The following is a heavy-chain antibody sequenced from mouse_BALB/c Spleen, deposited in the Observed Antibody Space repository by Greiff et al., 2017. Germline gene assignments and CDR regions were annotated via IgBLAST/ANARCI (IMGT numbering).Heavy chain of an antibody. CDR1: GFTFSSFG. V-gene: IGHV5-17*02. J-gene: IGHJ4*01. Sequence: EVQLVESGGGLVQPGGSRKLSCAASGFTFSSFGMHWVRQAPEKGLEWVAYISSGSSTIYYADTVKGRFTISRDNPKNTLFLQMTSLRSEDTAMYYCARLGSYAMDYWGQGTSVTVSS. CDR3: ARLGSYAMDY. D-gene: IGHD3-3*01. CDR2: ISSGSSTI.